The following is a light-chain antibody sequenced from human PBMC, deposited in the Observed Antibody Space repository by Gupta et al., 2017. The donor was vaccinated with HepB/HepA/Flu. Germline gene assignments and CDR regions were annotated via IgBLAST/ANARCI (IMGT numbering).Light chain of an antibody. V-gene: IGLV2-23*02. CDR1: SSDVGSNNL. Sequence: QSALTQPASVSGSPGQSITISCTGTSSDVGSNNLFSWYQQHPGKAPKLMFYDVSKRPSGVSNRFSGSKSGNTASLTISGLQAEDEADYYCCSYAGSSTWVFGGGTKLTVL. CDR3: CSYAGSSTWV. CDR2: DVS. J-gene: IGLJ3*02.